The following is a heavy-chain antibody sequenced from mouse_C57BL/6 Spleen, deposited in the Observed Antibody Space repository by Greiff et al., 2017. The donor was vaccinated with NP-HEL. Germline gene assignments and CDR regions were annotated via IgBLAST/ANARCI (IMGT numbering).Heavy chain of an antibody. CDR1: GYSFTDYN. J-gene: IGHJ1*03. CDR2: INPNYGTT. D-gene: IGHD1-1*01. CDR3: ARGVITTVVTYWYFDV. Sequence: VQLQQSGPELVKPGASVKISCKASGYSFTDYNMNWVKQSNGKSLEWIGVINPNYGTTSYNQKFKGKATLTVDQSSSTAYMQLHSLTSEDSAVYYCARGVITTVVTYWYFDVWGTGTTVTVSS. V-gene: IGHV1-39*01.